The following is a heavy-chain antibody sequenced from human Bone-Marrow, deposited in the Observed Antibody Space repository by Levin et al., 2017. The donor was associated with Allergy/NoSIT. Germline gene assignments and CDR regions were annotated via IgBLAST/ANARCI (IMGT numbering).Heavy chain of an antibody. Sequence: SETLSLTCAVSGGSITTDNWWTWVRQPPGKGLEWLGEINQSGTTRYNPSLRSRVTMSVDTSKNQFSLRLTSVTAADTAVYYCAREGDFVRYFQPWGQGTRVTVSS. CDR3: AREGDFVRYFQP. D-gene: IGHD3-3*01. CDR1: GGSITTDNW. V-gene: IGHV4-4*02. J-gene: IGHJ1*01. CDR2: INQSGTT.